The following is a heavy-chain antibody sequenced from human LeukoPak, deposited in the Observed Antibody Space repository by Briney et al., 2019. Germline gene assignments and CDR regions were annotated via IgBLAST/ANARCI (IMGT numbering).Heavy chain of an antibody. V-gene: IGHV3-30-3*01. CDR3: ARGPRKLSSGRGNYFDY. J-gene: IGHJ4*02. Sequence: GGSLRLSCAASGFTFSSYAMHWVRQAPGKRLEWVAVISYDGSNKHYADSVKGRFTISRDNSKNTLYLQMNSLRAEDTAVYYCARGPRKLSSGRGNYFDYWGQGTLVTVSS. CDR1: GFTFSSYA. D-gene: IGHD6-19*01. CDR2: ISYDGSNK.